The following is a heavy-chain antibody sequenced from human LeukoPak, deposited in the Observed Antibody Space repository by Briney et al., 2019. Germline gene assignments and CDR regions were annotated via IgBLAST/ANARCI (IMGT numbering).Heavy chain of an antibody. J-gene: IGHJ4*02. D-gene: IGHD1-26*01. CDR1: GFTFSSYG. CDR3: ARDRGAEWELGYYFDY. CDR2: ISGSGGST. Sequence: SGGSLRLSCTASGFTFSSYGMSWVRQAPGKGLDWVSAISGSGGSTYYADSVKGRFTISRDNAKNSLYLQMNSLRAEDTAVYYCARDRGAEWELGYYFDYWGQGTLVTVSS. V-gene: IGHV3-21*01.